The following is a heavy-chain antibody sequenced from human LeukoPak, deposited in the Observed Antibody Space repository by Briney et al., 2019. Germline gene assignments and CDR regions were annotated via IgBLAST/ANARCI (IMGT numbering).Heavy chain of an antibody. Sequence: SETLSLTCAVYGGSFSGYYGSWIRQPPGKGLEWIGEINHSGSTNYNPSLKSRVTISVDTSKKQFSLKLSSVTAADTAVYYCARVLDGSSGQHWYFDLWGRGTLVTVSS. CDR3: ARVLDGSSGQHWYFDL. CDR1: GGSFSGYY. CDR2: INHSGST. J-gene: IGHJ2*01. D-gene: IGHD6-19*01. V-gene: IGHV4-34*01.